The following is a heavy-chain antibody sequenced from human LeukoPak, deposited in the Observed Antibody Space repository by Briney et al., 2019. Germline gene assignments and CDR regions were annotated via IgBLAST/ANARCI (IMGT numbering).Heavy chain of an antibody. J-gene: IGHJ4*02. Sequence: NAGGSLRLSCAASGFTFSSYAMSWVRQAPGKGLEWVVRIKSKDDGETIDYNAPVKGRFTISRDDSKNTLYLEMNSLKNEDTAMYYCTVRSSIWSQGTLVTVSS. CDR2: IKSKDDGETI. CDR3: TVRSSI. V-gene: IGHV3-15*01. CDR1: GFTFSSYA. D-gene: IGHD6-13*01.